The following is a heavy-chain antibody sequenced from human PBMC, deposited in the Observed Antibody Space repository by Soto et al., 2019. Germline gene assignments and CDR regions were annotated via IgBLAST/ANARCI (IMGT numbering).Heavy chain of an antibody. V-gene: IGHV3-66*01. CDR1: GFTFSSNY. Sequence: GGSLRLSCAASGFTFSSNYMSWVRQAPGKGLEWVSVIYSGGSTYYADSVKGRFSISRDNSNNTLYLQMNSRRAEDTAVYYCARGSPLGYCSSTSCSTGPYFDYWGQGTLVTVSS. D-gene: IGHD2-2*01. CDR3: ARGSPLGYCSSTSCSTGPYFDY. J-gene: IGHJ4*02. CDR2: IYSGGST.